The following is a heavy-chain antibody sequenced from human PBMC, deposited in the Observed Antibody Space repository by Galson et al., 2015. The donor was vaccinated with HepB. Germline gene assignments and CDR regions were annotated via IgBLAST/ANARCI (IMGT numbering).Heavy chain of an antibody. J-gene: IGHJ3*02. CDR1: GGSISSYY. D-gene: IGHD5-18*01. Sequence: ETLSLTCTVSGGSISSYYWSWIRQPPGKGLEWIGYIYYSGSTNYNPSLKSRVTISVDTSKNQFSLKLSSVTAADTAVYYCARGRYSSGPVYIRLGTFDIWGQGTMVTVSS. CDR2: IYYSGST. V-gene: IGHV4-59*12. CDR3: ARGRYSSGPVYIRLGTFDI.